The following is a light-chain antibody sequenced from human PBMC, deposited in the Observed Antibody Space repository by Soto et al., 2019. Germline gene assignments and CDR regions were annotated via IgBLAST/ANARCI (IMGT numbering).Light chain of an antibody. CDR3: SSYTSSSTRV. V-gene: IGLV2-14*01. Sequence: QSALTQPASVSGSPGQSITISCTGTSSDIGGYNYVSWYQQHPGKAPKLMIYEVSYRPSGVSNRFSGSKSGNTASLTISGLKAEDEDDYDCSSYTSSSTRVFGGGTKLTVL. CDR2: EVS. J-gene: IGLJ3*02. CDR1: SSDIGGYNY.